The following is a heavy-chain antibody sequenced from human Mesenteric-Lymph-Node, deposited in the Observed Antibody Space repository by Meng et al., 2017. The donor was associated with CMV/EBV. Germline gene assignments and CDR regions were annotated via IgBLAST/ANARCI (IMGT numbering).Heavy chain of an antibody. J-gene: IGHJ4*02. CDR3: ARCDGGATIDY. V-gene: IGHV1-46*01. CDR2: IDPSDGST. CDR1: GYIFTSYH. Sequence: ASVKVSCKASGYIFTSYHIHWVRQAPGQGLEWMGTIDPSDGSTSYAQKFQGRVTLTRDTSTSTVSMELRSLRSDDTAVYYCARCDGGATIDYWGQGTLVTVSS. D-gene: IGHD1-26*01.